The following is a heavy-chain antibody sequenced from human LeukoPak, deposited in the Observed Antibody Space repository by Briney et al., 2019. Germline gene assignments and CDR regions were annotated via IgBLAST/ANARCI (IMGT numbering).Heavy chain of an antibody. Sequence: ASVMVSCKTSGFDFIAYFIHWLRQAPGQGPEWVGWVNPHTGGTSYAPKFQGRVAMTRDTSTRTAYMELTGLKSDDTAIYYCSRAFSRTTGTTFVYWGQGTLVTVSS. J-gene: IGHJ4*02. CDR2: VNPHTGGT. V-gene: IGHV1-2*02. CDR1: GFDFIAYF. D-gene: IGHD1-1*01. CDR3: SRAFSRTTGTTFVY.